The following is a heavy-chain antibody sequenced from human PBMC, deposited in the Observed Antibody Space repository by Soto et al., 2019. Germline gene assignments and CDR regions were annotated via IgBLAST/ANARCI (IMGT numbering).Heavy chain of an antibody. Sequence: SETLSLTCTVSGGSISSYYWSWIRQPPGKGLEWIGCIYYSGSTNYNPSLKSRVTISVDTSKNQFSLKLSSVTVADTAVYYCARHVVPAANYFAYWGQGTLVTVSS. CDR1: GGSISSYY. D-gene: IGHD2-2*01. V-gene: IGHV4-59*08. J-gene: IGHJ4*02. CDR2: IYYSGST. CDR3: ARHVVPAANYFAY.